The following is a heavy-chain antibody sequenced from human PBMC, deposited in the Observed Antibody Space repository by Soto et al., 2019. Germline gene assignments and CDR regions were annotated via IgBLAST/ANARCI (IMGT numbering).Heavy chain of an antibody. D-gene: IGHD5-12*01. V-gene: IGHV4-34*01. Sequence: SETLSLTCAVYGGSFSGYYWSWIRQPPGKGLEWIGEINHSGSTNYNPSLKSRVTISVDTSKNQFSLKLSSVTAADTAVYYCARSRRGYSGYDSDCFDYWGQGTLVTVSS. CDR1: GGSFSGYY. J-gene: IGHJ4*02. CDR2: INHSGST. CDR3: ARSRRGYSGYDSDCFDY.